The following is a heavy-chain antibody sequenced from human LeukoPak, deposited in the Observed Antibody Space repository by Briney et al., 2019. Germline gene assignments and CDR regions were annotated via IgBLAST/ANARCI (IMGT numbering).Heavy chain of an antibody. J-gene: IGHJ4*02. Sequence: QSGGSLRLSCAASGFTFSSYAMSWVRQAPGKGLEWVSAISGSGGSTYYADSVKGRFTISRDNSKNTLYLQMNSLRVEDTAIYYCARGILGLIPIDYWGQGTLVTVSS. CDR3: ARGILGLIPIDY. V-gene: IGHV3-23*01. CDR1: GFTFSSYA. CDR2: ISGSGGST. D-gene: IGHD1-26*01.